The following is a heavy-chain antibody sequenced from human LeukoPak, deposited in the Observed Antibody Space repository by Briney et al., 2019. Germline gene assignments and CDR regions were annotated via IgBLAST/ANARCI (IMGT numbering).Heavy chain of an antibody. CDR3: ARDGLGEAARGYYYYYMDV. CDR2: INPNSGGT. D-gene: IGHD6-6*01. CDR1: GYTFTSYG. V-gene: IGHV1-8*02. J-gene: IGHJ6*03. Sequence: ASVKVSCKASGYTFTSYGISWVRQAPGQGLEWMGWINPNSGGTNYAQKFQGRVTMTRNTSISTAYMELRSLRSDDTAVYYCARDGLGEAARGYYYYYMDVWGKGTTVTVSS.